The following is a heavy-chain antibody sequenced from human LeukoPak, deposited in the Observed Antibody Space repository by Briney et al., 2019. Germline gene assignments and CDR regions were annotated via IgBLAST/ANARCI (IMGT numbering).Heavy chain of an antibody. CDR1: GYTFTNFG. J-gene: IGHJ4*02. Sequence: ASVKVSCKSSGYTFTNFGFSWVRQAPGQGLEWMGWISSYNGNTEYAQRFQDRVTMTLDSPTNTTYMELSSLRSDDTAVYFCARGLDLSAYWGQGTLVTVSS. D-gene: IGHD3/OR15-3a*01. CDR3: ARGLDLSAY. CDR2: ISSYNGNT. V-gene: IGHV1-18*01.